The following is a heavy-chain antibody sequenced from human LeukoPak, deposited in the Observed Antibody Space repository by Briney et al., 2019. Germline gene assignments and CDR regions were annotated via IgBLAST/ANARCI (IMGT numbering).Heavy chain of an antibody. V-gene: IGHV4-39*01. CDR2: IYYSYSGGT. CDR3: ARSLWFGELFWFDP. J-gene: IGHJ5*02. Sequence: SEALSLTCTVSGGSISGSSYYWGWIRQAPGKGLEWIGSIYYSYSGGTYYNPSLKSRVTISVDTSKSQFSLKLNSVTAADTAVYYCARSLWFGELFWFDPWGQGTLVTVSS. D-gene: IGHD3-10*01. CDR1: GGSISGSSYY.